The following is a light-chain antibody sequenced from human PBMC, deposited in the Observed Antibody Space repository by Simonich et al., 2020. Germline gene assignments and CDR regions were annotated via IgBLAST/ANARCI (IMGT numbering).Light chain of an antibody. CDR1: PSISSY. V-gene: IGKV1-39*01. J-gene: IGKJ5*01. CDR3: QQSYSTLSIT. Sequence: DIPMTPSPSSLSASVGDRVTIPCRASPSISSYLNWYQQKPGKAPKLLIYAASSLQSGVPSRFSGSGSGTDFTLTISSLQPEDCATYYCQQSYSTLSITFGQGTRLEIK. CDR2: AAS.